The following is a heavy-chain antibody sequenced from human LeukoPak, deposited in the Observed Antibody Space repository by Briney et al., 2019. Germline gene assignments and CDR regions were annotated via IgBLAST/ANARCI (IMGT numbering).Heavy chain of an antibody. CDR1: GFTFSSYS. Sequence: GGSLRLSCAASGFTFSSYSMNWVRQAPGKGLEWVSSISSSSSYIYYADSVKGRFTISRDNAKNSLYLQMNSLGAEDTAVYYCARDFSYDFWSGYYPLDYWGQGTLVTVSS. CDR2: ISSSSSYI. V-gene: IGHV3-21*01. J-gene: IGHJ4*02. D-gene: IGHD3-3*01. CDR3: ARDFSYDFWSGYYPLDY.